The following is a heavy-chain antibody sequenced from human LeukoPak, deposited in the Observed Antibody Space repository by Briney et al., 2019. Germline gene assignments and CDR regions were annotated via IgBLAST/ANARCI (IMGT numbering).Heavy chain of an antibody. CDR3: ARGRVSSSTWYSTYYYYFYMDV. CDR1: ADSITMYY. D-gene: IGHD1-1*01. V-gene: IGHV4-59*01. CDR2: VDHTGST. J-gene: IGHJ6*03. Sequence: SETLSLTCSVSADSITMYYWTWIRQPPGKGLEWIGYVDHTGSTNFNPSLNGRVSISRDTTKNLFSLRLRSVTAADTAVYFCARGRVSSSTWYSTYYYYFYMDVWGKGTRSPSP.